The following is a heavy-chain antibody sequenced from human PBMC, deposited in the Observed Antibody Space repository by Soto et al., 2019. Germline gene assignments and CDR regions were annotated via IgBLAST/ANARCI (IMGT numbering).Heavy chain of an antibody. J-gene: IGHJ6*03. Sequence: SETLSLTCTVSGGSISSYYWSWIRQPPGKGLEWIGYIYYSGSTNYNPSLKSRVTISVDTSKNQFSLKLSSVTAADTAVYYCARDLWGDHRGYYYYMDVWGKGTTVTVSS. CDR1: GGSISSYY. D-gene: IGHD2-21*02. CDR2: IYYSGST. CDR3: ARDLWGDHRGYYYYMDV. V-gene: IGHV4-59*01.